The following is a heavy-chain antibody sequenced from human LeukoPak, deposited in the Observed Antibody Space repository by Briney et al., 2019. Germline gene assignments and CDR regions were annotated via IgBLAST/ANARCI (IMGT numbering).Heavy chain of an antibody. Sequence: GGSLRLSCAASEFTFSSYAMSWVRQAPGKGLEWVSGISGSGGNTYYADSVKGRFTISRDNSKNTLYLQMNSLRAEDTAVYYCAKDVHYFRSGTYCTLDYWGQGTLVTVSS. J-gene: IGHJ4*02. V-gene: IGHV3-23*01. CDR2: ISGSGGNT. CDR1: EFTFSSYA. CDR3: AKDVHYFRSGTYCTLDY. D-gene: IGHD3-10*01.